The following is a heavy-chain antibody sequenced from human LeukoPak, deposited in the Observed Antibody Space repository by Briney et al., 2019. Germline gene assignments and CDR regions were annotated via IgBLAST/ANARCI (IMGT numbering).Heavy chain of an antibody. CDR2: ITTYNGNR. V-gene: IGHV1-18*01. Sequence: ASVKVSCKASGYTLSDYAISWVRQAPGQELECVGWITTYNGNRKYAEKFQGRVTMTTDTSTSTYYMEMRSLRSDDTAIYYCARDCSNGVCFPRDYWGQGTQITVST. J-gene: IGHJ4*02. CDR3: ARDCSNGVCFPRDY. D-gene: IGHD2-8*01. CDR1: GYTLSDYA.